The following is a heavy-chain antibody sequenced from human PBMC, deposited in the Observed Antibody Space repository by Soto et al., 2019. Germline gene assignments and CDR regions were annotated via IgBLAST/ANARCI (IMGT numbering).Heavy chain of an antibody. CDR2: IWPGDSDT. CDR1: GYSATNYW. Sequence: GESLKISCKGSGYSATNYWIAWVRQMPGKGLEWMGIIWPGDSDTRYNPSFQGQVTISVDKSISTAYLQWSSLKASDTAIYYCARQVDCYNYYYDYWGQGTLVTVSS. D-gene: IGHD2-21*01. CDR3: ARQVDCYNYYYDY. J-gene: IGHJ4*02. V-gene: IGHV5-51*01.